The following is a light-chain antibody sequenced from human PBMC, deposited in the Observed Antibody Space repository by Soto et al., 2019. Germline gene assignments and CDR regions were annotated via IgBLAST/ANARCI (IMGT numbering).Light chain of an antibody. J-gene: IGKJ1*01. V-gene: IGKV3-15*01. Sequence: EIVMTQSPATLSGSPGERVTLSCRASQSVSSNLAWYQQKPGQAPRLLIYGASTRATGIPARFSGSGSGTEFTLTISSLQSEDFAVYYCQKYNDWPRTFGQGTKVDIK. CDR3: QKYNDWPRT. CDR1: QSVSSN. CDR2: GAS.